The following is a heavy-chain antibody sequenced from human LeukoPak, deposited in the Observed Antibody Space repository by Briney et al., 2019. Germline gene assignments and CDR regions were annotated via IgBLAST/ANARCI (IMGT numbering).Heavy chain of an antibody. J-gene: IGHJ5*02. V-gene: IGHV4-34*01. CDR3: AREADYDILTGSSWFDP. Sequence: PSETLSLTCAVYGGSFSGYNWSWIRQPPGKGLEWIGEINHSGSTNYNPSLKSRVTMSVDTSKNQFSLKLSSVTAADTAVYYCAREADYDILTGSSWFDPWGQGTLATVSS. CDR2: INHSGST. D-gene: IGHD3-9*01. CDR1: GGSFSGYN.